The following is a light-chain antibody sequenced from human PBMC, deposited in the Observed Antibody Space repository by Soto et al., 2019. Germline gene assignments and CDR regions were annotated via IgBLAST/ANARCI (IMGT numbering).Light chain of an antibody. J-gene: IGKJ4*01. CDR3: HKYNHAPT. CDR2: ATS. Sequence: DNQLNQSPSSMSASVGDRVTITCRASQAISSYLAWYQQKPGKVPELLIYATSTLQSGAPSRFSGSGSGTDFTLTISSLQPEDVATYYCHKYNHAPTFGGGTKVEIK. V-gene: IGKV1-27*01. CDR1: QAISSY.